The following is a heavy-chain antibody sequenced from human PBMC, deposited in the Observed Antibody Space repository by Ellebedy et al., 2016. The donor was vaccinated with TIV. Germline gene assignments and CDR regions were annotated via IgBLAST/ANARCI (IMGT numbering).Heavy chain of an antibody. V-gene: IGHV4-59*13. CDR3: ARRGSSPWFDP. J-gene: IGHJ5*02. CDR1: GGSISSYY. D-gene: IGHD6-6*01. CDR2: IYYSGST. Sequence: SETLSLTXTVSGGSISSYYWSWIRQPPGKGLEWIGYIYYSGSTNYNPSLKSRVTISVDTSKNQVSLKLSSVTAADTAVYYCARRGSSPWFDPWGQGTLVTVSS.